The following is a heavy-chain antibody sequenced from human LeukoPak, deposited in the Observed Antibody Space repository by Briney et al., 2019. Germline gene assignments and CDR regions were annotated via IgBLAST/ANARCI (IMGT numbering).Heavy chain of an antibody. CDR3: ARLRFLEWLLGGYYYYMDV. D-gene: IGHD3-3*01. V-gene: IGHV1-18*01. CDR1: VYTFTSYG. CDR2: ISAYNGNT. Sequence: ASVKVSCKASVYTFTSYGISWVRQAPGQGLEWMGWISAYNGNTNYAQKLQGRVTMTTDTSTSTAYMELRSLRSDDTAVYYCARLRFLEWLLGGYYYYMDVWGKGTTVTASS. J-gene: IGHJ6*03.